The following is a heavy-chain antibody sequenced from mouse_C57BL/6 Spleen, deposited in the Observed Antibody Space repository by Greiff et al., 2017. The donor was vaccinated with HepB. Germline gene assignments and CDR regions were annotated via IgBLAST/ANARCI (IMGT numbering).Heavy chain of an antibody. CDR3: ARSEFITTVVAGGYAMDY. V-gene: IGHV1-4*01. Sequence: VQLQQSGAELARPGASVKMSCKASGYTFTSYTMHWVKQRPGQGLEWIGYINPSSGYTKYKQKFKDKATLTADKSSSTAYMQLSSLTSEDSAVYYCARSEFITTVVAGGYAMDYWGQGTSVTVSS. CDR2: INPSSGYT. D-gene: IGHD1-1*01. J-gene: IGHJ4*01. CDR1: GYTFTSYT.